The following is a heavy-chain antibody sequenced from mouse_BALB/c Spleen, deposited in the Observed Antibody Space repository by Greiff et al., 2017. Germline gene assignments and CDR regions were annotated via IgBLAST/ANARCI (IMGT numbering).Heavy chain of an antibody. V-gene: IGHV3-6*01. CDR1: GYSITSGYY. CDR3: ASNYRSFAY. D-gene: IGHD2-14*01. Sequence: ESGPGLVKPSQSLSLTCSVTGYSITSGYYWNWIRQFPGNKLEWMGYISYDGSNNYNPSLKNRISITRDTSKNQFFLQLNSVTTEDTATYYCASNYRSFAYWGQGTLVTVSA. J-gene: IGHJ3*01. CDR2: ISYDGSN.